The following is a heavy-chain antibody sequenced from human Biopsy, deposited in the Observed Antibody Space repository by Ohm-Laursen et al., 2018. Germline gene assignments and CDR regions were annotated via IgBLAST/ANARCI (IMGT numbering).Heavy chain of an antibody. CDR3: ARDGKRWDYSTYFSWHFDL. CDR1: VFTFTSYA. CDR2: ISFDGCGG. J-gene: IGHJ2*01. Sequence: SLRLSCAASVFTFTSYAMHTVHPAPGTRLEWVAVISFDGCGGYYADSLQGRFIISRDNPKNTVDLQMNSLRAEDTAVYFCARDGKRWDYSTYFSWHFDLWGRGTLVTVSS. D-gene: IGHD4-11*01. V-gene: IGHV3-30*03.